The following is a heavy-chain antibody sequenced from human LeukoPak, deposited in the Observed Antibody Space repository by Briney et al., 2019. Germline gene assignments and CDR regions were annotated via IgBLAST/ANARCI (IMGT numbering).Heavy chain of an antibody. CDR2: IYYSGST. V-gene: IGHV4-39*01. CDR3: ARFSYYDILTGYYLSP. CDR1: GGSITSSSYY. Sequence: PSETLSLTCTVSGGSITSSSYYWGWIRQPPGKGLEWIGSIYYSGSTYYNPSLKSRVTIVVDTSKNHFSLKLSSVTTADTAVYYCARFSYYDILTGYYLSPWGQGTLVTVSS. D-gene: IGHD3-9*01. J-gene: IGHJ5*02.